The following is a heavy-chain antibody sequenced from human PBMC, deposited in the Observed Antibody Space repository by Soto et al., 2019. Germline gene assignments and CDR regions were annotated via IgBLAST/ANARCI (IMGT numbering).Heavy chain of an antibody. V-gene: IGHV1-69*13. CDR3: ARPYDRPDYYGGGMDV. Sequence: SVKVSCKASGGTFNNNAISWVRQAPGQGLEWMGGIIPILGTTNYAQKFRGRVTITADESTSTGYMDLSSLRSEDTAVYYCARPYDRPDYYGGGMDVWGQGLTVTVSS. CDR1: GGTFNNNA. D-gene: IGHD3-22*01. CDR2: IIPILGTT. J-gene: IGHJ6*02.